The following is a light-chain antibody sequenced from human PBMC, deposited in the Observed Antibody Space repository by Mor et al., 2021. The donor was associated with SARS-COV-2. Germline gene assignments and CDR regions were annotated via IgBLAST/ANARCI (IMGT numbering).Light chain of an antibody. J-gene: IGKJ2*01. CDR3: QQYGNSLPYT. V-gene: IGKV3-20*01. Sequence: ATLSCRASQSVNSNYLAWYQQKPGQAPRLLIFGASSRATGIPDRFSASGSGTDFTLTITRLEREDFALYYCQQYGNSLPYTFGQGT. CDR2: GAS. CDR1: QSVNSNY.